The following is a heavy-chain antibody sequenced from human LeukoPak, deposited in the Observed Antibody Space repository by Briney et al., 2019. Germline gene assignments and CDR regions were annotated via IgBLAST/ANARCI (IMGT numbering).Heavy chain of an antibody. V-gene: IGHV3-21*04. J-gene: IGHJ4*02. Sequence: GGSLRLSCATSGFTFSAYSMNWVRQAPGKGLEWVSSISGSSIYINYADSVKGRFTISRDNAKNSLYLQMNSLRAEDTAVYYCARGVRPVAMRNYFDYWGQGTLVTVSS. CDR1: GFTFSAYS. D-gene: IGHD2-2*01. CDR2: ISGSSIYI. CDR3: ARGVRPVAMRNYFDY.